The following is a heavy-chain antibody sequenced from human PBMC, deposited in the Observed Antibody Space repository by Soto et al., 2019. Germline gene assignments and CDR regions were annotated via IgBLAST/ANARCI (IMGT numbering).Heavy chain of an antibody. V-gene: IGHV4-30-4*01. CDR3: ARDPIFYYASSGYGGSYFDY. D-gene: IGHD3-22*01. CDR2: IYHSGST. Sequence: TLSLTCAVSGASVPSEKYYWSWIRQPPGKGLEWIGYIYHSGSTYYNPSLKSRVSISIDTSQNQFSLKLTSLTAAETAVYYCARDPIFYYASSGYGGSYFDYWGQGSRVTVSS. CDR1: GASVPSEKYY. J-gene: IGHJ4*02.